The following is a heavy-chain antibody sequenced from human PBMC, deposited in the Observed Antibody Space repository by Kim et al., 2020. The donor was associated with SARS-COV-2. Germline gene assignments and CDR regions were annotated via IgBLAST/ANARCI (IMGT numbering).Heavy chain of an antibody. CDR3: ARDPVTTGGVQGAFDI. CDR2: IYSGGST. V-gene: IGHV3-53*04. D-gene: IGHD4-17*01. J-gene: IGHJ3*02. Sequence: GGSLRLSCAASGFTVSSNYMSWVRQAPGKGLEWVSVIYSGGSTYYADSVKGRFTISRHNSKNTLYLQMNSLRAEDTAVYYCARDPVTTGGVQGAFDIWGQGTMVTVSS. CDR1: GFTVSSNY.